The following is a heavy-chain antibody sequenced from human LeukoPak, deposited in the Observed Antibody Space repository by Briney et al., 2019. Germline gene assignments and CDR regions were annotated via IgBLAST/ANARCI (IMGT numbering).Heavy chain of an antibody. CDR3: ARDLSGYSDYYFDY. V-gene: IGHV1-8*01. Sequence: ASVKVSCKASGYTFTSYDINWVRQATGQGLELKGWMNPNTGNTGFAQKFQGRVTMTKDTSISTAYMELSSLRSEDTAVYYCARDLSGYSDYYFDYWGQGTLVTVSS. J-gene: IGHJ4*02. CDR2: MNPNTGNT. D-gene: IGHD3-3*01. CDR1: GYTFTSYD.